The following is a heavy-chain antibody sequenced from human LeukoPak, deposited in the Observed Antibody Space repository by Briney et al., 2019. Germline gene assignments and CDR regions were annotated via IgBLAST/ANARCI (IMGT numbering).Heavy chain of an antibody. Sequence: AASVKVSCKASGGTFSSYAISWVRQAPGQGLEWMGRIIPILGIENYAQKFQGRVTITADKSTSTAYMELSSLRSEDTAVYYCARDYYGSGSYYKADYWGQGTLVTVSS. V-gene: IGHV1-69*04. D-gene: IGHD3-10*01. CDR3: ARDYYGSGSYYKADY. J-gene: IGHJ4*02. CDR1: GGTFSSYA. CDR2: IIPILGIE.